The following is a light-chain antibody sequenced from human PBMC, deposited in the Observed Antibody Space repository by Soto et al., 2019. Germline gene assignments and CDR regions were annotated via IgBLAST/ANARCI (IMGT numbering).Light chain of an antibody. CDR1: QSVSSN. V-gene: IGKV3-15*01. Sequence: EIVMTQSPATLSVSPGERATLSCRASQSVSSNLAWYQQKPGQAPRLLIYGASTRATNIPARFSGSGSGTEFTLTISSLQSEDFAVYYWQQYNNWPPITFGQGTRLEI. CDR3: QQYNNWPPIT. J-gene: IGKJ5*01. CDR2: GAS.